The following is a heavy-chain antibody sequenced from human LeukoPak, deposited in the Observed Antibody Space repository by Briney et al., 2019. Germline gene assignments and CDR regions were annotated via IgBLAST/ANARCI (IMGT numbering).Heavy chain of an antibody. CDR3: ARRFGSTSCYYDY. J-gene: IGHJ4*02. CDR1: GGSFSGYY. CDR2: INHSGST. V-gene: IGHV4-34*01. Sequence: KSSEALSLTCAVYGGSFSGYYWSWIRQPPGKGLEWIGEINHSGSTNYNPSLKSRVTISVDTSKNQFSLKLSSVTAADTAVYYCARRFGSTSCYYDYWGQGTLVTVSS. D-gene: IGHD2-2*01.